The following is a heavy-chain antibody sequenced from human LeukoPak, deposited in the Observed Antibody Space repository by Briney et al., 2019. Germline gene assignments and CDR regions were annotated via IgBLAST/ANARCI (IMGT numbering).Heavy chain of an antibody. CDR2: LIPTLDTI. J-gene: IGHJ3*02. D-gene: IGHD5-24*01. V-gene: IGHV1-69*16. Sequence: SVKVSCKASGGSFRNYIINWLRQAPGQGLECMGGLIPTLDTINFPPKFQGRVTMTTDESASTAYMELAGLRSDDTAVYYCATLHLDRERASFDIWGQGTMVIVSS. CDR3: ATLHLDRERASFDI. CDR1: GGSFRNYI.